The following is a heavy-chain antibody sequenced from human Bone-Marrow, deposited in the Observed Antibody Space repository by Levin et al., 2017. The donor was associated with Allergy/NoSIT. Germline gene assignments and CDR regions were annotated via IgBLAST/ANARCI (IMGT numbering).Heavy chain of an antibody. Sequence: ASVKVSCKASGYTFTGYYMHWVRQAPGQGLEWMGWINPNSGGTNYAQKFQGRVTMTRDTSISTAYMELSRLRSDDTAVYYCARVIPWYNWNDPEAVDVWGKGTTVTVSS. CDR3: ARVIPWYNWNDPEAVDV. CDR1: GYTFTGYY. D-gene: IGHD1-1*01. V-gene: IGHV1-2*02. J-gene: IGHJ6*04. CDR2: INPNSGGT.